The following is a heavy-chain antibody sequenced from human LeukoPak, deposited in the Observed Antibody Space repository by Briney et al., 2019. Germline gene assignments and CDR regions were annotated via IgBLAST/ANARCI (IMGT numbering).Heavy chain of an antibody. D-gene: IGHD7-27*01. J-gene: IGHJ3*02. V-gene: IGHV3-74*01. CDR2: IKGDESSI. Sequence: GGSLRLSCAASAFTFSSYWMHWVRQAPGKGLEWVSRIKGDESSINYADSVKGRFTISRDNSKNTLYLQMNSLRAEDTAVYYCARGTGELAFDIWGQGTMVTVSS. CDR1: AFTFSSYW. CDR3: ARGTGELAFDI.